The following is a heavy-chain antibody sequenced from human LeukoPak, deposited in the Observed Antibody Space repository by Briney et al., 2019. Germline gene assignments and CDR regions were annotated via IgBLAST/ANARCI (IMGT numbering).Heavy chain of an antibody. V-gene: IGHV3-64D*06. CDR2: IGPNGAST. D-gene: IGHD3-9*01. Sequence: GESLGLSGSTSGFTFSNHFFHWVRRAPGKGLEFVSSIGPNGASTLYADSVKGRFTISRDNSKNALYLQLTSLRLEDTALYYCVRDLTGTWSFDYWGQGTLVTVSS. CDR1: GFTFSNHF. J-gene: IGHJ4*02. CDR3: VRDLTGTWSFDY.